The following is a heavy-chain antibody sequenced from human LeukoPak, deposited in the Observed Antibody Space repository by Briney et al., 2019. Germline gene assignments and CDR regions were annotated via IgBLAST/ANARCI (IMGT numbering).Heavy chain of an antibody. Sequence: SETLSLTCTVSGGSISSYYWSWIRQPPGKGLEWIGYIYHSGSTNYSPSLKSRVTMSVDTSKNQFSLKLSSVTAADTAVYYCARDSGSYRHYFDYWGQGTLVTVSS. D-gene: IGHD1-26*01. CDR3: ARDSGSYRHYFDY. CDR1: GGSISSYY. CDR2: IYHSGST. J-gene: IGHJ4*02. V-gene: IGHV4-59*01.